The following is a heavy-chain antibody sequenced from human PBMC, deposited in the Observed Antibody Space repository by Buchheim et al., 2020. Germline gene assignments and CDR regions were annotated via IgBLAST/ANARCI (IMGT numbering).Heavy chain of an antibody. D-gene: IGHD3-22*01. J-gene: IGHJ4*02. CDR1: GGSISSGGYY. CDR3: ARAGYYDSRGYLGDFDY. CDR2: IYNGVTT. V-gene: IGHV4-31*03. Sequence: VQLQESGPGLVKPSQTLSLTCTVSGGSISSGGYYWNWIRHHPGKGLEWIGYIYNGVTTHYNPSFRSRLIISVDKSENQFSLKLSSVTAADTAVYYCARAGYYDSRGYLGDFDYWGQGTL.